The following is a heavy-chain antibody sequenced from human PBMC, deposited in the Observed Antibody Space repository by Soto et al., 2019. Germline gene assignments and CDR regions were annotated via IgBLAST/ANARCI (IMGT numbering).Heavy chain of an antibody. D-gene: IGHD2-15*01. CDR2: IYYSGRT. CDR3: ARPAAAHPANIAS. CDR1: GGSIGSISYY. Sequence: ETLSLTCTVSGGSIGSISYYWGWIRQSPGKGLEWIASIYYSGRTCSNPSLKSRVTISIDTPKNQFSLKLTSVTAADTAVYYCARPAAAHPANIASWGQGTLVTVSS. V-gene: IGHV4-39*01. J-gene: IGHJ1*01.